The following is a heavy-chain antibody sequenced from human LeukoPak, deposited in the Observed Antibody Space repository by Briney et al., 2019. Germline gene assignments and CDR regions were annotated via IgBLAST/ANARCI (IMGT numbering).Heavy chain of an antibody. J-gene: IGHJ4*02. CDR1: GYTFTSYD. V-gene: IGHV1-8*01. Sequence: ASVKVSCKASGYTFTSYDINWVRQATGQGLEWMGWMNPNSGNTGYAQKFQGRVTMTRNTSISTAYMELSSLRSEDTAVYYCARAGSFHGSGSYYNNYWGQGTLVTVSS. CDR3: ARAGSFHGSGSYYNNY. D-gene: IGHD3-10*01. CDR2: MNPNSGNT.